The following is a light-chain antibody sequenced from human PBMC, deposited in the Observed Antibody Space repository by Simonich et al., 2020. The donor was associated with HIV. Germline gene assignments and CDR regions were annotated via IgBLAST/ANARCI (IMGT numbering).Light chain of an antibody. CDR3: QQYKSYPYT. CDR1: QSISIW. J-gene: IGKJ2*01. V-gene: IGKV1-5*03. CDR2: KAS. Sequence: DIQMTQSPSTLSASLGDRVTITCRASQSISIWLAWYQQKPGKAPKLLIYKASSLESGVPSSFSGSGSGTEFTLTISSLQPDDFATYYCQQYKSYPYTFGQGTKLEIK.